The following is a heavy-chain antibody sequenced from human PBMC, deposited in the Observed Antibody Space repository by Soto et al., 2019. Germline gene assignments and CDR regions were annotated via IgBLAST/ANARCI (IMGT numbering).Heavy chain of an antibody. J-gene: IGHJ4*02. CDR1: GYAFTTYG. V-gene: IGHV1-18*01. D-gene: IGHD1-1*01. CDR3: ARGRYGDY. CDR2: ISAHNGNT. Sequence: QVHLVQSGAEVKKPGASVKVSCKCSGYAFTTYGITWVRQAPGQGLEWMGWISAHNGNTNYAQKLQGRVTVTRDTSTSTDYMELRSLRSDDTAVYYCARGRYGDYWGQGALFTVSS.